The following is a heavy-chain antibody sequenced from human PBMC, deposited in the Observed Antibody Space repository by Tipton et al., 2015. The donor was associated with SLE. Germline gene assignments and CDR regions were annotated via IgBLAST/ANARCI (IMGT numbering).Heavy chain of an antibody. V-gene: IGHV4-34*01. CDR1: GGSFSGYY. Sequence: TLSLTCAVYGGSFSGYYWGWIRQSPGKGLEWIGSIYYSGSTYYNPSLKSRVTISVDTSKNQFSLKLSSVTAADTAVYYCARGRLGHYSGHDWGFDYWGQGTLVTVSS. D-gene: IGHD5-12*01. J-gene: IGHJ4*02. CDR3: ARGRLGHYSGHDWGFDY. CDR2: IYYSGST.